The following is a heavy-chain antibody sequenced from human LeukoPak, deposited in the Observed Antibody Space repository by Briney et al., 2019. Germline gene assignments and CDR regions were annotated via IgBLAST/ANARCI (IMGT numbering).Heavy chain of an antibody. J-gene: IGHJ3*02. CDR1: GGTFSSYA. CDR2: IIPIFGTA. Sequence: SVKVSCKASGGTFSSYAISWVRQAPGLGLEWMGGIIPIFGTANYAQKFQGRVTITADESTSTAYMELSSLRSEDTAVYYCARVVVIGVRLDAFDIWGQGTMVTVSS. CDR3: ARVVVIGVRLDAFDI. D-gene: IGHD2-21*01. V-gene: IGHV1-69*13.